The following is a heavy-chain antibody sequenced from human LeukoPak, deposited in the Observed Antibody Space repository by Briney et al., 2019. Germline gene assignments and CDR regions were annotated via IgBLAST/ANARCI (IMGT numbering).Heavy chain of an antibody. Sequence: ASVKVSCKASGYTFTGYYMHWVRQAPGQGLEWMGWINPNSGGTNYAQKFQGRVTMTRDTSISTAYMELSRLRSDDTAVYYCARGALVGARLAWFDPWGQGTLVTVSS. D-gene: IGHD1-26*01. CDR2: INPNSGGT. J-gene: IGHJ5*02. CDR1: GYTFTGYY. CDR3: ARGALVGARLAWFDP. V-gene: IGHV1-2*02.